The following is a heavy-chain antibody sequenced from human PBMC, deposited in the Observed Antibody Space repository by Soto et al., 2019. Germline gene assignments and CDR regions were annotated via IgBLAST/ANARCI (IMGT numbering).Heavy chain of an antibody. CDR2: INTDGGST. CDR1: GFTFSSYW. V-gene: IGHV3-74*01. CDR3: ASPRYDSTGTPFDH. D-gene: IGHD3-22*01. Sequence: EVQLVESGGGLVQPGGSLRLSCAASGFTFSSYWLHWVRQAPGKGLVWVSGINTDGGSTDYADSVKGRFIISRDNAKKTLYLQMTSLRAEDTAVYYCASPRYDSTGTPFDHWGLGTLVTVSS. J-gene: IGHJ4*02.